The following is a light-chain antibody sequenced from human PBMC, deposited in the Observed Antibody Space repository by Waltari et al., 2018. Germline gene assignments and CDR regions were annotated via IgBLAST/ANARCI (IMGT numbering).Light chain of an antibody. CDR2: DVT. J-gene: IGLJ2*01. CDR3: SSYETSNTVV. CDR1: SSDIGPYDD. Sequence: QSALTPPASVSGSPGQSTTIPCTGTSSDIGPYDDVSWYQQHPGKAPKLIIYDVTGRPSGISDRFSGSKYGNTASLTISGLQAEDEAFYHCSSYETSNTVVFGGGTKLTVL. V-gene: IGLV2-14*03.